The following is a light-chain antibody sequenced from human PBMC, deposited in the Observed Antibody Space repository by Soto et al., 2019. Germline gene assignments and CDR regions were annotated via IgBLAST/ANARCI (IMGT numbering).Light chain of an antibody. CDR2: AAC. V-gene: IGKV1-39*01. CDR3: QQSYSTPT. CDR1: QIIRSY. Sequence: DINMSQSPSSLSASVRGRSTITCRARQIIRSYLNWYKQKAGKAPKLLIYAACSLQSGVPSRFSGSGSGTDFTLTISSLKPEDFATYYCQQSYSTPTFGQGTKVDIK. J-gene: IGKJ1*01.